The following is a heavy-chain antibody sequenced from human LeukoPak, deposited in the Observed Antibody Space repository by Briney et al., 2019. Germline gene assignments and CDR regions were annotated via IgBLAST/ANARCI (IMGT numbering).Heavy chain of an antibody. CDR3: ARVSSSSWYSGYLYMDV. D-gene: IGHD3-22*01. V-gene: IGHV3-21*01. CDR1: GFALSSYN. Sequence: PGGSLRLSCAASGFALSSYNMKWVRQAPGEGLEWVSSISWRSSDIEYAASVKGRFTISRDNAKQSLYLQMSSLRAEDTAIYYCARVSSSSWYSGYLYMDVWGRGTTVTVSS. J-gene: IGHJ6*03. CDR2: ISWRSSDI.